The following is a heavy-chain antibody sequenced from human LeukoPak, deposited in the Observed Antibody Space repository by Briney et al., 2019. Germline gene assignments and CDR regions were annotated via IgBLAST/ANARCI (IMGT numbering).Heavy chain of an antibody. CDR2: ISAYNGNT. CDR3: ASRRNYYDSSGYYWDDAFDI. V-gene: IGHV1-18*01. J-gene: IGHJ3*02. Sequence: ASVKVSCKASGYTFTSYGISLVRQAPGQGLEWMGWISAYNGNTNYAQKLQGRVTMTTDTSTSTANMELRSLRSDDTAVYYCASRRNYYDSSGYYWDDAFDIWGQGTMVTVSS. CDR1: GYTFTSYG. D-gene: IGHD3-22*01.